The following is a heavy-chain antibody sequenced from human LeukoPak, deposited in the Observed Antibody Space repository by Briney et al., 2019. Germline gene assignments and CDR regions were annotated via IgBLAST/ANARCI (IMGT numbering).Heavy chain of an antibody. V-gene: IGHV4-61*01. D-gene: IGHD2-2*01. J-gene: IGHJ4*02. CDR3: ARYPHCSSTDCYVT. Sequence: MTSETLSLTCTVSGGSVSSSSYYWSWIRQPPGKGLEWIGYLSYSGSTNYNPSLKSRVSISVDTSKNQFSLKLSSVTAADTAVYYCARYPHCSSTDCYVTWGQGTLVIVPA. CDR1: GGSVSSSSYY. CDR2: LSYSGST.